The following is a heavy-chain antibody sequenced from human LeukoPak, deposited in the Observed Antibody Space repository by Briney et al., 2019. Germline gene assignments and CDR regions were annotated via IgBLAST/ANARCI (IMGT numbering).Heavy chain of an antibody. CDR2: MHYSGSS. J-gene: IGHJ4*02. Sequence: SETLSLTCAVSGGSIGSYYWSWIRQPPGKGLEWIAYMHYSGSSNYNPSLKSRITTSVDTSKNQLSLKLSSVTAADTAVYYCARSGPAASTVGLFDYWGQGTLVTVSS. CDR3: ARSGPAASTVGLFDY. V-gene: IGHV4-59*01. D-gene: IGHD4-11*01. CDR1: GGSIGSYY.